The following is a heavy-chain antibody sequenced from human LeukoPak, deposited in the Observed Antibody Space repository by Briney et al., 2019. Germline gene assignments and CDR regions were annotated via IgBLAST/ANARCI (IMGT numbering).Heavy chain of an antibody. CDR1: GFTFSNYA. V-gene: IGHV3-23*01. CDR3: AKDRTVGASYWYFDL. CDR2: ISGSSGST. J-gene: IGHJ2*01. Sequence: GGSLRLSCAASGFTFSNYAMSWVRQAPGKGLEWVSAISGSSGSTYYADALKGRSTISRDNSKNTLYLQMNTLRAEDTAIYYCAKDRTVGASYWYFDLWGRGTLVTVSS. D-gene: IGHD1-26*01.